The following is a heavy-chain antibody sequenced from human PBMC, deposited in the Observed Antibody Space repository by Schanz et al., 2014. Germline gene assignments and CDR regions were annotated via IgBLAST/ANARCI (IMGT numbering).Heavy chain of an antibody. CDR1: GVIFNIYG. J-gene: IGHJ4*02. D-gene: IGHD1-26*01. CDR3: AKEGSIYWDRSVDY. V-gene: IGHV3-30*18. CDR2: VSYDGSTK. Sequence: VQLEVSGGGLVQPGGSLRLSCAASGVIFNIYGMHWVRQVPGKGLEWVAVVSYDGSTKYYADSVKGRFTISRDNSKNTLYLQMNSLRPEDTAVYYCAKEGSIYWDRSVDYWGQGTLVTVSS.